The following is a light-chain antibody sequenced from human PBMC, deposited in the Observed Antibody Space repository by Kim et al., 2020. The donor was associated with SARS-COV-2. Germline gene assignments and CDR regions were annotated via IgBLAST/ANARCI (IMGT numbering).Light chain of an antibody. CDR1: YNY. CDR2: RVS. CDR3: ISFTRAATWV. J-gene: IGLJ3*02. V-gene: IGLV2-14*03. Sequence: YNYVSWFQQHPGKAPELMIYRVSQRPSGVSNRFSGSKSGYTASLTISGLQVEDEADYYCISFTRAATWVFGGGTQLTVL.